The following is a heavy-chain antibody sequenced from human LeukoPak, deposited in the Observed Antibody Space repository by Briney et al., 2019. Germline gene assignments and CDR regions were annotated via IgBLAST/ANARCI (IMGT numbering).Heavy chain of an antibody. CDR3: AKPVSGGLAVTADWFHP. D-gene: IGHD6-19*01. CDR2: INANSGTT. Sequence: GGSLRLTCAASGFAFSFYAMSWLRQPPGKGLEWVSTINANSGTTSYAASVRGRFTISRDNSKNTLYLQVNTLRADDTATYYCAKPVSGGLAVTADWFHPWGQGTLVVVSS. V-gene: IGHV3-23*01. J-gene: IGHJ5*01. CDR1: GFAFSFYA.